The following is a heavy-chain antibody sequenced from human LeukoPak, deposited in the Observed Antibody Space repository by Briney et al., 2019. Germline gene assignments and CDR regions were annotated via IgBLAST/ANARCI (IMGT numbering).Heavy chain of an antibody. CDR1: GFSFSSYA. Sequence: GGSLRLSRAASGFSFSSYAMSWVRQAPGKGLEWVSIITFNGGNTYYASVEGRFTISRDNSKNTLYLQMGSLRADDTAVYYCARTHINGWCFDSWGQGTLVTVSS. CDR2: ITFNGGNT. CDR3: ARTHINGWCFDS. J-gene: IGHJ4*02. D-gene: IGHD6-19*01. V-gene: IGHV3-23*01.